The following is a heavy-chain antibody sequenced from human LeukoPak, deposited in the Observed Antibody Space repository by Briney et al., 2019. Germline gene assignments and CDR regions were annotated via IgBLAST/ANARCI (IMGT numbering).Heavy chain of an antibody. V-gene: IGHV3-48*03. CDR3: ARGGYYDSSGYYYVGYFYH. CDR1: GFTFSSYE. J-gene: IGHJ1*01. CDR2: ISFSGSTI. Sequence: PGGSLRLSCAASGFTFSSYEMNWVRQAPGKGLEWVSYISFSGSTIYYADSVKGRFTISRDNAKNSLYVQMNSLRAEDTAVYYCARGGYYDSSGYYYVGYFYHWGQGTLVTVSS. D-gene: IGHD3-22*01.